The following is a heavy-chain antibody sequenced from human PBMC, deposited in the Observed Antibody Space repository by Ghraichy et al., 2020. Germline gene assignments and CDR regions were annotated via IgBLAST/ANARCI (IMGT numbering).Heavy chain of an antibody. J-gene: IGHJ4*02. CDR1: GFTFSSYS. CDR2: ISSSSSYI. V-gene: IGHV3-21*01. Sequence: GGSRRLSCAASGFTFSSYSMNWVRQAPGKGLEWVSSISSSSSYIYYADSVKGRFTISRDNAKNSLYLQMNSLRAEDTAVYYCARDRGIAARPYYFDYWGQGTLVTVSS. D-gene: IGHD6-6*01. CDR3: ARDRGIAARPYYFDY.